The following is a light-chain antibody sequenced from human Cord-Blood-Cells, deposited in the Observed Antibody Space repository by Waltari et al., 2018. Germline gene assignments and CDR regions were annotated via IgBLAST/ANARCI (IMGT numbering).Light chain of an antibody. J-gene: IGKJ1*01. Sequence: EIVLTQSPATLSLSPGERATLSCRASPSVSSYLAWYQQKPGQAPRLLIYDASNRATGIPARFSGSGSGTDFTLTISSLEPEDFAVYCCQQRSNWWTFGQGTKVEIK. CDR2: DAS. CDR1: PSVSSY. V-gene: IGKV3-11*01. CDR3: QQRSNWWT.